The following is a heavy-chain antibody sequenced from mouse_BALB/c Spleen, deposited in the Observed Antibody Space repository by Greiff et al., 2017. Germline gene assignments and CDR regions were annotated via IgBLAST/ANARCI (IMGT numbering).Heavy chain of an antibody. CDR1: GYSITSDYA. Sequence: EVKLMESGPGLVKPSQSLSLTCTVTGYSITSDYAWNWIRQFPGNKLEWMGYISYSGSTSYNPSLKSRISITRDTSKNQFFLQLNSVTTEDTATYYCARGSSSSMDYWGQGTSVTVSS. J-gene: IGHJ4*01. V-gene: IGHV3-2*02. CDR2: ISYSGST. D-gene: IGHD1-1*01. CDR3: ARGSSSSMDY.